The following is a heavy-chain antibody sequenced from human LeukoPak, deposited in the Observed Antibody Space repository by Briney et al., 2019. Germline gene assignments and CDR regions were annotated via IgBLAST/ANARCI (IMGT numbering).Heavy chain of an antibody. V-gene: IGHV1-2*02. CDR2: INPNSGGT. J-gene: IGHJ4*02. D-gene: IGHD1-14*01. CDR3: ARGSRVGIVTGSDY. CDR1: GYTFTGYY. Sequence: ASVKVSCKASGYTFTGYYMHWVRQAPGQGLGWMGWINPNSGGTNYAQKFQGRVTMTRDTSISTAYMELSRLRSDDTAVYYCARGSRVGIVTGSDYWGQGTLVTVSS.